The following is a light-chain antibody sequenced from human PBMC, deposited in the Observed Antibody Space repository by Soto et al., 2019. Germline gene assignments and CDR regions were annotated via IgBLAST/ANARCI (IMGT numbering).Light chain of an antibody. V-gene: IGLV2-23*02. J-gene: IGLJ1*01. CDR2: EVS. CDR1: SSDVGSYNL. CDR3: CSYAGSSSLYV. Sequence: QSGLTQPASVSGSPGQSITISCTGTSSDVGSYNLVSWYQQHPGKAPKLMIYEVSKRPSGVSNRFSGSKSGNTASLTISGLQAEDEADYYCCSYAGSSSLYVFGTGTKVTV.